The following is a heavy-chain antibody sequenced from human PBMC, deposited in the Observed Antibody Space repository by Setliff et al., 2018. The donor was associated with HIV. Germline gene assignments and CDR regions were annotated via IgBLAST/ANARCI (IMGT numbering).Heavy chain of an antibody. Sequence: SVKVSCKASGGTFSGYAISWVRQAPGQGLELMGGIIPIFGTANYAQKFQGRVTITADESTSTAYMELSSLRSEDTAVYYCARGEKRSLEWLPLDYYYYYYMDVWGKGITVTVSS. CDR3: ARGEKRSLEWLPLDYYYYYYMDV. CDR2: IIPIFGTA. J-gene: IGHJ6*03. V-gene: IGHV1-69*13. D-gene: IGHD3-3*01. CDR1: GGTFSGYA.